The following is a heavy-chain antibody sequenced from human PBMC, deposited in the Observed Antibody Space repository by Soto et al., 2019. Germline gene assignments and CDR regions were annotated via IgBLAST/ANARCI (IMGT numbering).Heavy chain of an antibody. Sequence: PSETLSLTCTVSGGSISSYYWSWIRQPPGKGLEWIGYIYYSGSTNYNPSLKSRVTISVDTSKNQFPLKLSSVTAADTAVYYCASTYYDILTGYSPLFDPWGQGTLVTVSS. V-gene: IGHV4-59*01. D-gene: IGHD3-9*01. CDR2: IYYSGST. CDR1: GGSISSYY. J-gene: IGHJ5*02. CDR3: ASTYYDILTGYSPLFDP.